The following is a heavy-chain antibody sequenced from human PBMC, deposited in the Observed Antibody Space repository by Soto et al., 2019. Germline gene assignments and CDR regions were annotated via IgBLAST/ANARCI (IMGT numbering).Heavy chain of an antibody. Sequence: GGSLRLSCAASGFTFSSYAMHWVRQAPGKGLEWVAVISYDGSNKYYADSVKGRFTISRDNSKNTLYLQMNSLRAEDTAVYYCASDLKRWGRYYYYYYGMDVWGQGTTVTVSS. J-gene: IGHJ6*02. D-gene: IGHD1-26*01. CDR2: ISYDGSNK. CDR3: ASDLKRWGRYYYYYYGMDV. V-gene: IGHV3-30-3*01. CDR1: GFTFSSYA.